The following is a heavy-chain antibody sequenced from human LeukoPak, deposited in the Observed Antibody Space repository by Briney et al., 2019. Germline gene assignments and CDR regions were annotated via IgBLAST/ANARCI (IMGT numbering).Heavy chain of an antibody. CDR2: VHPNGGNT. CDR3: ARGPRNDP. CDR1: GYPFTTWE. J-gene: IGHJ5*02. Sequence: GASVKVSCKTSGYPFTTWEINWVRQAAGQGLEWMGWVHPNGGNTAYAQKFQGRVTMTRDTSISTAYMELSGLTSDDTAVYFCARGPRNDPWGQGTLVTVS. D-gene: IGHD1-14*01. V-gene: IGHV1-8*01.